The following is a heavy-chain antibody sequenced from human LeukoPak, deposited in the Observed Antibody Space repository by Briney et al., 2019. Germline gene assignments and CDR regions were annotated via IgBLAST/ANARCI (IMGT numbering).Heavy chain of an antibody. CDR3: ARVGLGYCSGGSCSNSDY. Sequence: GGSLRLSCAASGFTVSSNYMSWVRQAPGEGLEWVSVIYSGGSTYYADSVKGRFTISRDNSKNTLYLQMNSLRAEDTAVYYCARVGLGYCSGGSCSNSDYWGQGTLVTVSS. CDR1: GFTVSSNY. V-gene: IGHV3-66*01. D-gene: IGHD2-15*01. CDR2: IYSGGST. J-gene: IGHJ4*02.